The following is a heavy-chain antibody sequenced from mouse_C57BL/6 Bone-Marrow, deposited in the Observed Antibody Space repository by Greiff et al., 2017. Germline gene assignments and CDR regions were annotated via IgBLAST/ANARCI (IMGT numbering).Heavy chain of an antibody. CDR3: ARSGWLLPYAMDY. J-gene: IGHJ4*01. D-gene: IGHD2-3*01. V-gene: IGHV1-54*01. CDR2: INPGSGGT. CDR1: GYAFTNYL. Sequence: VQGVESGAELVRPGTSVKVSCKASGYAFTNYLIEWVKQRPGQGLEWIGVINPGSGGTNYNEKFKGKATLTADKSSSTAYMQLSSLTSEDSAVYFCARSGWLLPYAMDYWGQGTSVTVSS.